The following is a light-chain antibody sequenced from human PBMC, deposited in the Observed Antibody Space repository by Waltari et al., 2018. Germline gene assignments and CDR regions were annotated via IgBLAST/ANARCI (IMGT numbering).Light chain of an antibody. Sequence: DIQMTQSPSTLSASEGDRVTITCRASQDITTSLAWYQQKPGKAPKVLIYRTSNLKSGVSSRFSGSGSGTEFTLTINSLQPDDFATYYCQQFHSYPVTLGGGTKVEIK. CDR2: RTS. V-gene: IGKV1-5*03. CDR3: QQFHSYPVT. CDR1: QDITTS. J-gene: IGKJ4*01.